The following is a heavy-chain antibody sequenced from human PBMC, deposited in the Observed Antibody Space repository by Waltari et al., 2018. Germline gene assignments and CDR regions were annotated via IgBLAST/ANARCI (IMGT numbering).Heavy chain of an antibody. J-gene: IGHJ6*03. CDR2: IYYSGST. CDR1: GGSISSYY. CDR3: ARLYYYDSSGYYYYYMDV. D-gene: IGHD3-22*01. V-gene: IGHV4-59*01. Sequence: QVQLQESGPGLVKPSETLSLTCTVSGGSISSYYWSWIRQPPGKGLEWIGYIYYSGSTNYNPALKSRVTISVDTSKNQFSLKLSSVTAADTAVYYCARLYYYDSSGYYYYYMDVWGKGTTVTVSS.